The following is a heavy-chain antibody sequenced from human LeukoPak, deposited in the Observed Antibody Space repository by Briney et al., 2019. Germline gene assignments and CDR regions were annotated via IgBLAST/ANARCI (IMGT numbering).Heavy chain of an antibody. CDR1: GYTFTSYY. J-gene: IGHJ2*01. V-gene: IGHV1-46*01. D-gene: IGHD3-22*01. CDR2: INPSGGST. Sequence: ASVKVSCKASGYTFTSYYMHWVRQAPGQGLEWMGIINPSGGSTSYAQKFQGRVTMTRDTSTSTVYMELSSLRSEDTAVYYCARDIYYDSTAPNWYFDLWGRGTLVTVSS. CDR3: ARDIYYDSTAPNWYFDL.